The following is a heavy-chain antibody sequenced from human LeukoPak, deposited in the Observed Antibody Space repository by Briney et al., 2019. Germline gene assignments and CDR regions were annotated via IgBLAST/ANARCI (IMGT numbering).Heavy chain of an antibody. CDR1: GGSISSGNW. J-gene: IGHJ4*02. Sequence: SEILSLTCVVSGGSISSGNWWSWVRQPPGKGLEWIGEIYHSGSTNYNPSLKSRVTISVDKSKNQFSLKLSSVTAADTAVYYCARMEGSAGTIDYWGQGTLVTVFS. CDR3: ARMEGSAGTIDY. CDR2: IYHSGST. D-gene: IGHD6-13*01. V-gene: IGHV4-4*02.